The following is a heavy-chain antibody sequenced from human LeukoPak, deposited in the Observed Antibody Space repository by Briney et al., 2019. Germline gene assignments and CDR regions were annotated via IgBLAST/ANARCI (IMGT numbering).Heavy chain of an antibody. Sequence: PPGGSLRLSCAASGFTFSSYGMHWVRQAPGKGLEWVAVISYDGSNKYYADSVKGRFTISRDNSKNTLYLQMNSLRAEDTAVYYCAKGARYSYGYFGVDYWGQGTLVTVSS. CDR1: GFTFSSYG. J-gene: IGHJ4*02. D-gene: IGHD5-18*01. CDR2: ISYDGSNK. CDR3: AKGARYSYGYFGVDY. V-gene: IGHV3-30*18.